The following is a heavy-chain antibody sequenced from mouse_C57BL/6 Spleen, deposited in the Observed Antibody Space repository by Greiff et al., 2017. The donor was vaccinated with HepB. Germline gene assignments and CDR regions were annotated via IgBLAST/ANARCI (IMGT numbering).Heavy chain of an antibody. J-gene: IGHJ4*01. V-gene: IGHV5-12*01. CDR2: ISNGGGST. Sequence: EVQGVESGGGLVQPGGSLKLSCAASGFTFSDYYMYWVRQTPEKRLEWVAYISNGGGSTYYPDTVKGRITISRDNAKNALYLQMSRLKSEDAAMYYCARRLRRDYAMDYWGQGTSVTVSS. CDR1: GFTFSDYY. CDR3: ARRLRRDYAMDY. D-gene: IGHD2-4*01.